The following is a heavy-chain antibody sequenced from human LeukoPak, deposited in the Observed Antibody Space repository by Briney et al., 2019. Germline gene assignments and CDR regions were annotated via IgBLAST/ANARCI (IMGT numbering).Heavy chain of an antibody. Sequence: ARSLRLSCAASGFTFEVYAMPWVRQAPGKGLEWVSGFSWNGDIVGYADSVKGRFTISRDNAKNSLYLQMNSLRAEDTAFYYCAKGALAGTSFDYWGQGTLVTVSS. CDR2: FSWNGDIV. CDR1: GFTFEVYA. J-gene: IGHJ4*02. V-gene: IGHV3-9*01. D-gene: IGHD6-13*01. CDR3: AKGALAGTSFDY.